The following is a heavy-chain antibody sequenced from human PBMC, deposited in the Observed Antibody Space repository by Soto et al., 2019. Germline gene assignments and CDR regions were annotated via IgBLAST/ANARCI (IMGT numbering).Heavy chain of an antibody. CDR1: GFTFSSYW. D-gene: IGHD6-19*01. V-gene: IGHV3-7*05. J-gene: IGHJ4*02. Sequence: EVQLVESGGGLVQPGGSLRLSCAASGFTFSSYWMSWVRQAPGKGLEWVANIRHDGSDKYYVDSVKGRFTISRDNSKNSRYLQMNSLRAEDTAIYYCASPQQWLGQRGDFDYWGQGTLVTVSS. CDR2: IRHDGSDK. CDR3: ASPQQWLGQRGDFDY.